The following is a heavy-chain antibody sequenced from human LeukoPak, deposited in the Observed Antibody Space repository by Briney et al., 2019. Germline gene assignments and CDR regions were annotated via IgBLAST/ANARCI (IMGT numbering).Heavy chain of an antibody. V-gene: IGHV4-39*01. CDR1: GGSISSSSHY. CDR3: ARHQGYSGGWGDSDY. J-gene: IGHJ4*02. CDR2: IYYSGTT. Sequence: SETLSLTCTVSGGSISSSSHYWGWIRQPPGKGLEWIGTIYYSGTTYFNPSLKSRVTISVDTSKNRFSLNLSSVSAADTAVYFCARHQGYSGGWGDSDYWGQGTLVTVSS. D-gene: IGHD6-19*01.